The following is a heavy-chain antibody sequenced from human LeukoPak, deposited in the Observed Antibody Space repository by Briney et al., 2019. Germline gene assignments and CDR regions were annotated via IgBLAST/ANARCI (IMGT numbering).Heavy chain of an antibody. J-gene: IGHJ4*02. CDR2: FSNIDNTI. Sequence: PGGSLTLSCAASGFPFSSYHMNWVRQAPGKGLEWLSYFSNIDNTIYYADSVKGRFTISRDNARNSLYVQMNSLTGEDTAVYYGARAANRFCSGGSRYSDYWGQGTLVSVFS. CDR3: ARAANRFCSGGSRYSDY. CDR1: GFPFSSYH. V-gene: IGHV3-48*03. D-gene: IGHD2-15*01.